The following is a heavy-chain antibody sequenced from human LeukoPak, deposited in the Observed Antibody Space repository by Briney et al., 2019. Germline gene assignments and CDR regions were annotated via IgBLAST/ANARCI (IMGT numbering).Heavy chain of an antibody. CDR2: INSDGSST. CDR3: ATEGIAAAGIY. V-gene: IGHV3-74*01. J-gene: IGHJ4*02. Sequence: GGARRLSCAASGFTFSSYWMHWVRQAPGKGLVWVSRINSDGSSTSYADSVKGRFTISRDNAKNTLYLQMNSLRAEDTAVYYCATEGIAAAGIYWGQGTLVTVSS. CDR1: GFTFSSYW. D-gene: IGHD6-13*01.